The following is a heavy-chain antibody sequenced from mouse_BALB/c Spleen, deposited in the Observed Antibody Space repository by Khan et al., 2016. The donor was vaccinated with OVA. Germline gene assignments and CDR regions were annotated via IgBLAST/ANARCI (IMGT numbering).Heavy chain of an antibody. CDR3: ARSLVDYHAMDY. J-gene: IGHJ4*01. CDR1: GFTFSTYA. V-gene: IGHV5-9-3*01. Sequence: EVELVESGGGLVKPGGSLKLSCSASGFTFSTYAMSWVRQTPEKRLELVATISSGGHYTFYPDSVKGRFTISRDNARKTLYLQMSSLRSEDTAMYYCARSLVDYHAMDYWGQGTSVTVSS. CDR2: ISSGGHYT. D-gene: IGHD2-2*01.